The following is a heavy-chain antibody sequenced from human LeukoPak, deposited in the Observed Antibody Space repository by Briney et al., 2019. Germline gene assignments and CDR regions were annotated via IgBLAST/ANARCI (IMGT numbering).Heavy chain of an antibody. V-gene: IGHV3-21*01. CDR3: ARDLGIGSSTSYGDI. CDR2: ISSSSSYI. D-gene: IGHD2-2*01. CDR1: GFTFSSYS. Sequence: PGGSLRLSCAASGFTFSSYSMNWVRQAPGKGLEWVSSISSSSSYIYYADSVKGRLTISRDNAKNSLYLQMNSLRAEDTAVYYCARDLGIGSSTSYGDIWGQGTMVTVSS. J-gene: IGHJ3*02.